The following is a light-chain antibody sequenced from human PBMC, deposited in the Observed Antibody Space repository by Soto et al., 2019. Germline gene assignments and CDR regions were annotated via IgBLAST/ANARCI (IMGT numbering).Light chain of an antibody. V-gene: IGLV3-21*04. CDR1: NIGRKS. CDR2: YDS. Sequence: SYELTQPPSVSVAPGKTARITCGGNNIGRKSVHWYQQKPGQAPVLVIYYDSDRPSGIPERFSGSNSGNTATLTISRVEAWDEADYYCQVWDSSSDHTVFGGGTQLTVL. J-gene: IGLJ7*01. CDR3: QVWDSSSDHTV.